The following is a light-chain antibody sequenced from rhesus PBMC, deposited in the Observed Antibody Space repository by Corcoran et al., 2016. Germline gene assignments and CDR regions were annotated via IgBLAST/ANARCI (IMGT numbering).Light chain of an antibody. V-gene: IGKV1-25*01. CDR2: KAS. CDR1: QGISSY. CDR3: QQHNSYPPT. J-gene: IGKJ4*01. Sequence: DIQMTQSPSSLSASVGDTVTITCRASQGISSYLAWYQQKPGKAPKLLIYKASNLQSGVPSRFSGSGAGTDFTLTISSLQPEDFETYYCQQHNSYPPTFGGGTKVEIK.